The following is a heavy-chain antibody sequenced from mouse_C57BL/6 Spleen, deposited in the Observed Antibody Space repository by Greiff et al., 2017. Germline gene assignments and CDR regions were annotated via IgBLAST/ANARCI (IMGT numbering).Heavy chain of an antibody. Sequence: QVQLQQPGAELVKPGASVKLSCKASGYTFTSYWMHWVKQRPGRGLEWIGRIDPNSGGTKYNEKFKSKATLTVYKPSSTAYMQLSSLTSEDSSVDYCARSTAQAYYFDYWGQGTTLTVSS. J-gene: IGHJ2*01. V-gene: IGHV1-72*01. CDR3: ARSTAQAYYFDY. CDR1: GYTFTSYW. D-gene: IGHD3-2*02. CDR2: IDPNSGGT.